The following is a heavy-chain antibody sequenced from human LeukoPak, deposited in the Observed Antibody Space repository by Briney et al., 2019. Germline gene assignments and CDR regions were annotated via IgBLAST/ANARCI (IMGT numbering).Heavy chain of an antibody. CDR2: ISAYNGNT. J-gene: IGHJ3*02. V-gene: IGHV1-18*01. Sequence: ASVKVSCKASGGTFSSYAISWVRQAPGQGLEWMGWISAYNGNTNYAQKLQGRVTMTTDTSTSTAYMELRSLRSDDTAVYYCARDRGRSGSYYDAFDIWGQGTMVTVSS. D-gene: IGHD1-26*01. CDR3: ARDRGRSGSYYDAFDI. CDR1: GGTFSSYA.